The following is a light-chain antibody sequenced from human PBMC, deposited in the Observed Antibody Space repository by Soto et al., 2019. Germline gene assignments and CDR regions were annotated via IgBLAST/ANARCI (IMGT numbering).Light chain of an antibody. CDR1: QSISTY. CDR2: GAS. V-gene: IGKV1-39*01. CDR3: QQTYNAPRT. J-gene: IGKJ1*01. Sequence: DIQMTQSPSSLSASVGDRVTITCRASQSISTYLNWYQQKPGKAPDLLIAGASTLLSGVPSRFSGSGSGTEFSLTISTLHPEDFATYYCQQTYNAPRTFGQGTKVEVK.